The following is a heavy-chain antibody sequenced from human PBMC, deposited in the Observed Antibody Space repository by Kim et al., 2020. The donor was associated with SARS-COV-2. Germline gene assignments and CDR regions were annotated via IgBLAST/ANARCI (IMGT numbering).Heavy chain of an antibody. CDR3: AKARSVRGAFDI. Sequence: YYADSVKGRFTISRDNSKNTLYLQMNSLRAEDTAVYYCAKARSVRGAFDIWGQGTMVTLSS. J-gene: IGHJ3*02. D-gene: IGHD3-10*01. V-gene: IGHV3-23*01.